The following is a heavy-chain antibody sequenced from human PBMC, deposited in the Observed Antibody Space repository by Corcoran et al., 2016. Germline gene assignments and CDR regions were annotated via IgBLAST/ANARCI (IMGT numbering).Heavy chain of an antibody. D-gene: IGHD2-15*01. Sequence: EVQLVESGGGLVQPGGSLRLSCAASGFAFSTYWMHWVRQVPGKGLMWVARITGDGSDTTYADSVKGRFTISRDNAENTLYLQMDSLIAEDTAVYYCARGGGWSSGRFRAFGFWGQGTMVTVSS. J-gene: IGHJ3*01. CDR2: ITGDGSDT. CDR3: ARGGGWSSGRFRAFGF. CDR1: GFAFSTYW. V-gene: IGHV3-74*03.